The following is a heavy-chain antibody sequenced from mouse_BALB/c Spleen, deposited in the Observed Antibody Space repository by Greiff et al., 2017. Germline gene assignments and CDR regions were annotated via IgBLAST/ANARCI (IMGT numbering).Heavy chain of an antibody. CDR1: GFNINDTY. V-gene: IGHV14-3*02. CDR2: IDPANGNT. J-gene: IGHJ2*01. D-gene: IGHD2-2*01. Sequence: EVQLQQSGAEFVKPGASVKLSCTASGFNINDTYMYWVKQRPEQGLEWIGRIDPANGNTKYDPKFQGKVTITAATSSNTTYLQLSTLTSEDTAVYYCARWLRGVNFDYWGQGTTLTVSS. CDR3: ARWLRGVNFDY.